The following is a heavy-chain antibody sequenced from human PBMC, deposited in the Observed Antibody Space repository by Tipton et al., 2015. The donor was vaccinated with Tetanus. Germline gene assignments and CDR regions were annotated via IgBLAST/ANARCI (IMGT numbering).Heavy chain of an antibody. J-gene: IGHJ6*03. CDR2: INNSGNT. D-gene: IGHD3-10*01. CDR1: SGSINTNGYF. CDR3: ARDWTSMVRGVRYYYYMDV. V-gene: IGHV4-31*03. Sequence: TLSLTCTVSSGSINTNGYFWSWIRQHPGKGLEWIGYINNSGNTYYNPSLKSRVIISADMSKNQFSLRLSSVTAADTAVYYCARDWTSMVRGVRYYYYMDVWGKGTTVTVSS.